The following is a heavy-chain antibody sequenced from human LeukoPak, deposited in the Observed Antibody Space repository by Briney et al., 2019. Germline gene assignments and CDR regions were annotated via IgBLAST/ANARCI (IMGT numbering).Heavy chain of an antibody. V-gene: IGHV3-23*01. CDR3: AKDLDSTDLYDNAD. J-gene: IGHJ1*01. D-gene: IGHD2/OR15-2a*01. CDR1: GLTLSRYA. CDR2: IGTDEART. Sequence: PGGSLRLSCVASGLTLSRYAMNWVRQTPGKRLEWISLIGTDEARTHYADSVKGRFIISRNNSKNTLFLQMYSVRTEHTAVYYCAKDLDSTDLYDNADWGQGTLVTVSS.